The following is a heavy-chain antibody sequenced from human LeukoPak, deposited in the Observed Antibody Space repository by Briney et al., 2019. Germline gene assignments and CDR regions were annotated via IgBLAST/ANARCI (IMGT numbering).Heavy chain of an antibody. CDR2: ISAYNGNT. Sequence: ASVKVSCKASGYTFPSYGISWVRQAPGQGLEWMGWISAYNGNTNYAQKLQGRVTMTADTSTSTAYMELRSLRSDDTAVYYCARALYSSSIWDYWGRGTLVTVSS. CDR3: ARALYSSSIWDY. D-gene: IGHD3-16*02. J-gene: IGHJ4*02. V-gene: IGHV1-18*01. CDR1: GYTFPSYG.